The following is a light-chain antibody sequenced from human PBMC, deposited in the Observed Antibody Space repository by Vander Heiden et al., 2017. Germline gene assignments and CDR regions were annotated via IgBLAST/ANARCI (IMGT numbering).Light chain of an antibody. CDR3: NSFTTGSTLVI. J-gene: IGLJ2*01. Sequence: QSALTQPASVPGSPGQSITISCTATSSDVGNFDHVSWYQQHPGKAPKLMIYDVSNRPSGVSHRFSGSKSDNTASLTISGLQAEDDADYYCNSFTTGSTLVIFGGGTKLTVL. CDR1: SSDVGNFDH. CDR2: DVS. V-gene: IGLV2-14*03.